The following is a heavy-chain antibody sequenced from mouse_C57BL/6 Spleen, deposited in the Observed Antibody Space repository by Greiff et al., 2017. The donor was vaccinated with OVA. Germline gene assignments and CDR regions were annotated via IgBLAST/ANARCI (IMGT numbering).Heavy chain of an antibody. CDR2: IDPSDSYT. J-gene: IGHJ2*01. CDR3: ARGSFLFDY. CDR1: GYTFTSYW. Sequence: QVQLQQPGAELVKPGASVKLSCKASGYTFTSYWMQWVKQRPGQGLEWIGEIDPSDSYTNYNQKFKGKATLTVDTSSSTAYMQLSSLTSEDSAVYYCARGSFLFDYWGQGTTLTVSS. V-gene: IGHV1-50*01.